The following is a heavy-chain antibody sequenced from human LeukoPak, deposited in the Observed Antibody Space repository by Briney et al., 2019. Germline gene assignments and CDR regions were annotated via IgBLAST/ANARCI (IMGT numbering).Heavy chain of an antibody. V-gene: IGHV1-18*01. D-gene: IGHD4-17*01. CDR1: GYTFTSYG. J-gene: IGHJ3*02. Sequence: ASVKVSCKASGYTFTSYGISLVRQAPGQGLEWMGWISAYNGNTNYAQKLQGRVTMTTDTSTSTAYMELRSLGSDDTAVYYCARERPLRTFDIWGQGTMVTVSS. CDR3: ARERPLRTFDI. CDR2: ISAYNGNT.